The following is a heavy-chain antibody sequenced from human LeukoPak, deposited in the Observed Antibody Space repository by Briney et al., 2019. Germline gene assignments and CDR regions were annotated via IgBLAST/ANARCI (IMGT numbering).Heavy chain of an antibody. CDR3: ASNRYDYVWGSYHPWYFDY. CDR1: GGSFSGYY. J-gene: IGHJ4*02. Sequence: SETLSLTCAVYGGSFSGYYWSWIRQPPGKGLEWIGEINHSGSTNYNPSLKSRVTISVDTSKNQFSLKLSSVTAADTAVYYCASNRYDYVWGSYHPWYFDYWGQGTLVTASS. V-gene: IGHV4-34*01. CDR2: INHSGST. D-gene: IGHD3-16*02.